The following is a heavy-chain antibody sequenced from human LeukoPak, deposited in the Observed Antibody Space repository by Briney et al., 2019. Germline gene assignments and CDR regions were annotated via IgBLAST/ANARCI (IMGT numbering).Heavy chain of an antibody. CDR1: GASITSHH. Sequence: SEPLSLTCTVSGASITSHHWSWVRQPAGKGLEWIGRIHTSGDAKYTLSLRSRVTMSVDASKNQFSLKLPSVTAADTAIYYCVRDKPFSGTSGYFDYWGQGTLVTVSS. CDR3: VRDKPFSGTSGYFDY. D-gene: IGHD1-1*01. J-gene: IGHJ4*02. V-gene: IGHV4-4*07. CDR2: IHTSGDA.